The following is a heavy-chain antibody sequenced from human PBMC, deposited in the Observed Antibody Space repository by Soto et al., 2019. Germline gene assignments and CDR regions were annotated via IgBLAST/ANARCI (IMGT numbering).Heavy chain of an antibody. D-gene: IGHD2-15*01. CDR2: ISAYDGNT. Sequence: QVQLVQSGSEVKQPGASVKVSCKASGYTLTRYGITRVRQAPGQGLKWMGWISAYDGNTNYAQKLQGRVTMTTDTPTGIAYIELRSMRSNDTAVSYSARGRVVAPPQVWTAWGQGTLVTVSS. V-gene: IGHV1-18*01. CDR1: GYTLTRYG. CDR3: ARGRVVAPPQVWTA. J-gene: IGHJ5*02.